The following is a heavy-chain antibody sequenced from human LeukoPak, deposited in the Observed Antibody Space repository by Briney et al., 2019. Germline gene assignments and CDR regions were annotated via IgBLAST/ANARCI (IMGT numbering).Heavy chain of an antibody. Sequence: GGSLRLSCAASGFTFSSYSMNWVRQAPGKGLEWVSYISSSSSTIYYADSVKGRFTISRDNAKNSLYLQMNSLRAEDTAVYYCAKGTAVAGTSAFDIWGQGTMVTVSS. CDR3: AKGTAVAGTSAFDI. CDR1: GFTFSSYS. D-gene: IGHD6-19*01. CDR2: ISSSSSTI. V-gene: IGHV3-48*04. J-gene: IGHJ3*02.